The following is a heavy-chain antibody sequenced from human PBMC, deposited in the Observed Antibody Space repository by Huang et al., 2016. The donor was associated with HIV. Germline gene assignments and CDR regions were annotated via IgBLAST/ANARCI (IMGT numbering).Heavy chain of an antibody. J-gene: IGHJ4*02. D-gene: IGHD3-10*01. CDR1: GGSIRSDNYY. CDR2: IYYSGST. Sequence: QLQLQGSGPGLVKPSETLSLTCTVSGGSIRSDNYYWGWIRQPPGKGLEWIGSIYYSGSTYYNPSLKRRVTITVDTSKNQFSLKMRSVTAADTAVYYCARLPGSITMIRGVITDPYWGQGTLVTVSS. CDR3: ARLPGSITMIRGVITDPY. V-gene: IGHV4-39*01.